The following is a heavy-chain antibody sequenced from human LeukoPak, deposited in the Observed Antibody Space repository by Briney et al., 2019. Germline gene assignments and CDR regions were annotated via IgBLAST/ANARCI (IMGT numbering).Heavy chain of an antibody. CDR2: ISSTGNSI. Sequence: AGGSLRLSCAASGFTFSGYYMSWIRQAPGKGLEWVSYISSTGNSIFYADSVKGRFTISRDNAKNSLSLQLNSLRAEDTAVYYCAKGGLRYGYWFDHWGQGTLVTVSS. CDR1: GFTFSGYY. V-gene: IGHV3-11*01. CDR3: AKGGLRYGYWFDH. D-gene: IGHD3-9*01. J-gene: IGHJ5*02.